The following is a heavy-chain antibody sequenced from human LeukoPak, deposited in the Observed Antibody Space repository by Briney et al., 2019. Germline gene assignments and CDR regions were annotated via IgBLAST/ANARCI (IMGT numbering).Heavy chain of an antibody. CDR2: INPSGGCT. V-gene: IGHV1-46*01. J-gene: IGHJ4*02. D-gene: IGHD2-15*01. CDR3: ARDRSPSARYFNY. CDR1: RYTFTSYY. Sequence: ASVKVSCKTSRYTFTSYYMNWVRQAPGQGLEWMGMINPSGGCTSYAQKFQGRVTMTRDTSTSTVYMELNSLTSEDTALYYCARDRSPSARYFNYWGQGTLVTVSS.